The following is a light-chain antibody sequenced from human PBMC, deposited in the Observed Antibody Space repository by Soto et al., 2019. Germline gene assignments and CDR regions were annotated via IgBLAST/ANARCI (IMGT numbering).Light chain of an antibody. Sequence: DIVMTQSPDSLAVSLGDRATINCKSSQSVLYSSNNKNYLAWYQQKPGQPPKLLIYWASTRESGVPDRFSGSGSGTDFTLTISSLQAEDVAVYYCQQYYSTPCTFGGGTKVEIK. J-gene: IGKJ4*01. CDR1: QSVLYSSNNKNY. V-gene: IGKV4-1*01. CDR3: QQYYSTPCT. CDR2: WAS.